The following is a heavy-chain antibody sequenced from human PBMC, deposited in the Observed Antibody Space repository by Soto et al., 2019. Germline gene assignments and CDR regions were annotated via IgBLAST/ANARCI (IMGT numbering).Heavy chain of an antibody. J-gene: IGHJ4*02. Sequence: GASVKVSCKASGGTFSSYAISWVRQAPGQGLEWMGGIIPIFGTANYAQKFQGRVTITADESTSTAYMELSSLRSEDTAVYYCARDGSYGGYSYDYWGQGTLVTVSS. CDR3: ARDGSYGGYSYDY. V-gene: IGHV1-69*13. D-gene: IGHD5-18*01. CDR1: GGTFSSYA. CDR2: IIPIFGTA.